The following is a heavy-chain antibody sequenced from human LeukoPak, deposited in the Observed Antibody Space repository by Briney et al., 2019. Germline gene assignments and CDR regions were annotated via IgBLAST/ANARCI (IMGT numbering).Heavy chain of an antibody. J-gene: IGHJ4*02. CDR3: ARGMTD. Sequence: SETLSPTCTVSGGSISSYYWSWIRQPPGKGLEWIGYIYYSGSTNYNPSLKSRVTISVDTSKNQFSLKLSSVTAADTAVYYCARGMTDWGQGTLVTVSS. V-gene: IGHV4-59*01. CDR2: IYYSGST. CDR1: GGSISSYY.